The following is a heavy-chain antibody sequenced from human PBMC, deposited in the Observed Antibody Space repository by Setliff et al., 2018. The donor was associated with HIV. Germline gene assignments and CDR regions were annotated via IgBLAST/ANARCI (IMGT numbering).Heavy chain of an antibody. D-gene: IGHD3-22*01. CDR2: INPNSGVT. CDR1: GYTFTDYY. CDR3: ARESVISDAKIDF. Sequence: GASVQVSCKTSGYTFTDYYIHWVRQAPGHGLEWMGWINPNSGVTNYAQKFQGRVTMTRDTSIATVYMEVNRLTSDDTAMYYCARESVISDAKIDFWGRGTLVTVSS. J-gene: IGHJ2*01. V-gene: IGHV1-2*02.